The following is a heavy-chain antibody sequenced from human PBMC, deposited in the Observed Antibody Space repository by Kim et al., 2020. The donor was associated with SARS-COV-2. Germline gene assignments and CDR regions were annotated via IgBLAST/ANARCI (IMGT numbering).Heavy chain of an antibody. V-gene: IGHV3-21*01. D-gene: IGHD5-18*01. CDR1: GFTFSSYS. J-gene: IGHJ6*02. Sequence: GGSLRLSCAASGFTFSSYSMNWVRQAPGKGLEWVSSISSSSSYIYYADSVKGRFTISRDNAKNSLYLQMNSLRAEDTAVYYCARDRVTDYYGMDVWGQGTTVTVSS. CDR3: ARDRVTDYYGMDV. CDR2: ISSSSSYI.